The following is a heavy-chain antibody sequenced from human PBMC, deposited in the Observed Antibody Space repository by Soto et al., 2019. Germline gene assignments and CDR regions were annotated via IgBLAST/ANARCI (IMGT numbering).Heavy chain of an antibody. D-gene: IGHD3-10*01. CDR1: GYTLTELS. CDR3: ATSRITMVRGVIRYGMDV. V-gene: IGHV1-24*01. CDR2: FDPEDGET. J-gene: IGHJ6*02. Sequence: ASVKVSCKVSGYTLTELSMHWVRQAPGKGLEWMGGFDPEDGETIYAQKFQGRVTMTEDTSTATAYMELSSLGSEDTAVYYCATSRITMVRGVIRYGMDVWGQGTTVTVSS.